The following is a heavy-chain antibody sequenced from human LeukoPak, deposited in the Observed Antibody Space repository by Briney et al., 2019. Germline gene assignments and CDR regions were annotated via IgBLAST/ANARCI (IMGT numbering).Heavy chain of an antibody. D-gene: IGHD6-6*01. J-gene: IGHJ6*03. Sequence: GGSLRLSCAASGFTFSDYYMSWIRQAPGKGLEWVSYISSSGSTIYYADSVKGRFTISRDNAKNSLYLQMNSVRAEDTAVYYCARGRYSSSSIYYYYYYMDVWGKGTTVTVSS. CDR2: ISSSGSTI. CDR3: ARGRYSSSSIYYYYYYMDV. CDR1: GFTFSDYY. V-gene: IGHV3-11*01.